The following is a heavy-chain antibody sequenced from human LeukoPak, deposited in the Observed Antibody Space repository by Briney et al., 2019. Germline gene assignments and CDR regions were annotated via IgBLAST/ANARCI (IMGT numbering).Heavy chain of an antibody. D-gene: IGHD6-6*01. CDR1: GFTFSSYA. J-gene: IGHJ3*02. CDR3: AKSARGEYSSSAGGAFDI. CDR2: ISGSGGST. V-gene: IGHV3-23*01. Sequence: GGSLRLSCAASGFTFSSYAMSWVRQAPGKGLEWVSGISGSGGSTYSADSVEGRFTISRDNSKNTLYLQMNSLRAEDTAVYYCAKSARGEYSSSAGGAFDIWGQGTMVTVSS.